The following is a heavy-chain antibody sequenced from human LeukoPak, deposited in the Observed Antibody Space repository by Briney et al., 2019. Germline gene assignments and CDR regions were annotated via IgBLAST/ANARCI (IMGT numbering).Heavy chain of an antibody. Sequence: GGSLRLSCGASGFTFSGSAIHWVRQASGKGVEWVGRIRSKANNYATTYAESVKGRFTISRDDSKNTAYLQINSLETDDTAMYYCTRREHWLGHWYFYVWGRGALVTVSS. CDR2: IRSKANNYAT. CDR1: GFTFSGSA. J-gene: IGHJ2*01. CDR3: TRREHWLGHWYFYV. V-gene: IGHV3-73*01. D-gene: IGHD6-19*01.